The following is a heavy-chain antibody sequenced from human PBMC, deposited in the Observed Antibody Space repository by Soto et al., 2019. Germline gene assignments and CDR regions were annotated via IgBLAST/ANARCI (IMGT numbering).Heavy chain of an antibody. J-gene: IGHJ4*02. Sequence: PGGSLRLSCAASGFTVSSNYMSWVRQAPGKGLEWVSVIYSGGTIYYADSVKGRFTISRDNAKNSLYLQMNSLRDEDTAVYYCAREFFYDYWGQGTLVTVSS. V-gene: IGHV3-66*01. CDR3: AREFFYDY. CDR2: IYSGGTI. D-gene: IGHD3-3*01. CDR1: GFTVSSNY.